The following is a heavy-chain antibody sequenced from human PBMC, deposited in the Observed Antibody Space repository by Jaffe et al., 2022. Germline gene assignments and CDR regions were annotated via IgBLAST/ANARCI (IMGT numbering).Heavy chain of an antibody. CDR1: GYTFTSYY. J-gene: IGHJ3*02. CDR2: INPSGGST. D-gene: IGHD2-2*02. V-gene: IGHV1-46*01. Sequence: QVQLVQSGAEVKKPGASVKVSCKASGYTFTSYYMHWVRQAPGQGLEWMGIINPSGGSTSYAQKFQGRVTMTRDTSTSTVYMELSSLRSEDTAVYYCARDVIVVVPAAISSRAFDIWGQGTMVTVSS. CDR3: ARDVIVVVPAAISSRAFDI.